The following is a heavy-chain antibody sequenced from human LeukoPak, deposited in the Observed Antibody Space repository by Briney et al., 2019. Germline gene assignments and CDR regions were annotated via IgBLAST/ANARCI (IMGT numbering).Heavy chain of an antibody. CDR3: ARVPSGGNKFDP. J-gene: IGHJ5*02. CDR1: GYTFTSYD. V-gene: IGHV1-8*01. CDR2: MNPNSANT. D-gene: IGHD6-25*01. Sequence: ASVKVSCKASGYTFTSYDINWVRQAPGQGLEWMGWMNPNSANTGYAQKFQGRVTMTRNTSISTAYTELSSLRSEDTAVYYCARVPSGGNKFDPWGQGTLVTVSS.